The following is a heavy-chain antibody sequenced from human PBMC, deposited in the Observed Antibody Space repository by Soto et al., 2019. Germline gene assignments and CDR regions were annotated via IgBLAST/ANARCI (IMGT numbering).Heavy chain of an antibody. J-gene: IGHJ6*01. Sequence: SLRLSCAASKFTFDDYAMHWVRQAPGKGLEWVSGISWNGGSIGYADSVKARFTISRDNAKNSLYLQMNSLRVEDTALYYCAKDISGRGSFYYYHGLDVWGQGTRVTVSS. CDR2: ISWNGGSI. D-gene: IGHD1-26*01. CDR1: KFTFDDYA. V-gene: IGHV3-9*01. CDR3: AKDISGRGSFYYYHGLDV.